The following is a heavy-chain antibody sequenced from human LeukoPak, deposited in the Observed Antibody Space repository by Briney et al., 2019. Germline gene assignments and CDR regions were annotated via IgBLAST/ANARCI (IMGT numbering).Heavy chain of an antibody. V-gene: IGHV3-49*04. CDR3: TRAPSLSWFDP. J-gene: IGHJ5*02. Sequence: GGSLRLSCTASGFTFGDYAMSWARQAPGKGLEWVGFIRSETHGGTTEYAASVKGRFIISRDDSRSIAYLQMNSLKTEDTAVYYCTRAPSLSWFDPWGQGTLVTVSS. CDR1: GFTFGDYA. CDR2: IRSETHGGTT. D-gene: IGHD3-10*01.